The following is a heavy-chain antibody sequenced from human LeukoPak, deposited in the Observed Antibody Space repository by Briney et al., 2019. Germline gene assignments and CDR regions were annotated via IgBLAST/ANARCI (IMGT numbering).Heavy chain of an antibody. J-gene: IGHJ4*02. CDR2: IKSKTDGGTT. CDR1: GFTFSNAW. Sequence: PGGSLRLSCAASGFTFSNAWMCWVRQAPGKGLEWVGRIKSKTDGGTTDYAAPVKGRFTISRDDSKNTLYLQMNSLKTEDTAVYYCTTDQVDFWSGYYPKYWGQGTLVTVSS. V-gene: IGHV3-15*01. CDR3: TTDQVDFWSGYYPKY. D-gene: IGHD3-3*01.